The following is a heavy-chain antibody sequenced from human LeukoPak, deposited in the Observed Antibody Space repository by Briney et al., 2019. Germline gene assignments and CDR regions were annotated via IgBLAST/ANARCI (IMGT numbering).Heavy chain of an antibody. Sequence: GGSLRLSCAASGFTFSSYSMNWVRQAPGKGLEWVSYISSSSSTIYYADSVKGRFTISRDNAKNSLYLQMNSLRAEDTAVYYCARAGSRYCSSTSCSSWFDPWGQGTLVTVSS. D-gene: IGHD2-2*01. CDR2: ISSSSSTI. V-gene: IGHV3-48*04. CDR1: GFTFSSYS. CDR3: ARAGSRYCSSTSCSSWFDP. J-gene: IGHJ5*02.